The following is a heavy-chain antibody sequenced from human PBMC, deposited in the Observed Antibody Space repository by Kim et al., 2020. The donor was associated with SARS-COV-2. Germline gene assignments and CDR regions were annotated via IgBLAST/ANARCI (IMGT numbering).Heavy chain of an antibody. V-gene: IGHV4-59*01. Sequence: SETLSLTCTVSGGSISPYFWNWIRQPPGKRLEWIGYIRYGTERTNYNPSLEGRVTISLDTSKNQFSLNLNSVTAADTAVYYCASMPDLSGWPLDSWGQGT. CDR2: IRYGTERT. CDR1: GGSISPYF. J-gene: IGHJ4*02. CDR3: ASMPDLSGWPLDS. D-gene: IGHD6-19*01.